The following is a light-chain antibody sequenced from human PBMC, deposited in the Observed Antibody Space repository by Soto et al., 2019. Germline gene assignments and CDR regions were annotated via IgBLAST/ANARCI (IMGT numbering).Light chain of an antibody. CDR3: SSYTSSSTS. CDR1: SSDVGGYNY. CDR2: DVS. J-gene: IGLJ1*01. Sequence: HSALTQPASVSGSPGQSITISCTGTSSDVGGYNYVSWYQQHPGKAPKLMIYDVSNRPSGVSNRFSGSKSGNTASLTISGLQAEDEADYYCSSYTSSSTSFGTGNKVTVL. V-gene: IGLV2-14*01.